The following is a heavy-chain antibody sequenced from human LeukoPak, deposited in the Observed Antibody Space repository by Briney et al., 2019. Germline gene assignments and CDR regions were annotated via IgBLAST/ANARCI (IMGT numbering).Heavy chain of an antibody. CDR3: ARRVHYYGSGSYYNWAYYFDY. V-gene: IGHV4-4*02. CDR2: INHSGST. D-gene: IGHD3-10*01. Sequence: SETLSLTCAVSGGSISSNNWWSWVRQPPGKGLEWIGEINHSGSTNYNPSLKSRVTISVDTSKNQFSLKLSSVTAADTAVYYCARRVHYYGSGSYYNWAYYFDYWGQGTLVTVSS. CDR1: GGSISSNNW. J-gene: IGHJ4*02.